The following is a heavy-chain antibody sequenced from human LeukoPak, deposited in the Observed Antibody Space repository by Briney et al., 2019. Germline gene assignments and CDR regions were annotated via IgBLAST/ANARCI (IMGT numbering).Heavy chain of an antibody. CDR2: ISSSGGTT. V-gene: IGHV3-23*01. D-gene: IGHD3-10*01. CDR1: GFTFSSYA. Sequence: GGSLRLSCAASGFTFSSYAMSWVRQAPGKGLEWVSAISSSGGTTYYADSVKGRFTISRDNSKNTVYLQMRSLRAEDTAVYYCARTIGSGTYSRDYWGQGTLVTVSS. J-gene: IGHJ4*02. CDR3: ARTIGSGTYSRDY.